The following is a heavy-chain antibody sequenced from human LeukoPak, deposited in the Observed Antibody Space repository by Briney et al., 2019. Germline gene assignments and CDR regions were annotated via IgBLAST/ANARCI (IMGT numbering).Heavy chain of an antibody. Sequence: ESLKISCAGSGFSISNYGMNWVRQAPGKGLEWLSYVRSDSSTKYYADSVEGRFTISRDNAQNSLYLQMNRLRGEGSGVYFCARDYRRWHGDFDVWGQGTMVTVSS. J-gene: IGHJ3*01. CDR1: GFSISNYG. CDR2: VRSDSSTK. V-gene: IGHV3-48*01. CDR3: ARDYRRWHGDFDV. D-gene: IGHD2-15*01.